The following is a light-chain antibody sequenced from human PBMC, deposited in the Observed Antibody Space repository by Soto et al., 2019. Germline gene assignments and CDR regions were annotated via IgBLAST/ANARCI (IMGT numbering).Light chain of an antibody. CDR3: QQYMKWPLT. Sequence: NVLTQSPATLSLSPGERATLSCRASQGVGRSLAWYQQEPGQAPRLLIYDASNRATDIPARFSGSGSGTDFILTISSLEPEDFAVYYCQQYMKWPLTFGGGTKVEI. CDR2: DAS. J-gene: IGKJ4*01. V-gene: IGKV3-11*01. CDR1: QGVGRS.